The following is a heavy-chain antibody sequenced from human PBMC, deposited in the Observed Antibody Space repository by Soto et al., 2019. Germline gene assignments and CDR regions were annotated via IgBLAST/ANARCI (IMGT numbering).Heavy chain of an antibody. CDR3: ARDSAYGDYAQFDY. CDR2: ISSSGITI. D-gene: IGHD4-17*01. J-gene: IGHJ4*02. V-gene: IGHV3-11*01. Sequence: NPGGSLRLSCAASGFTFSDYYMSWIRQAPWKGLEWVSYISSSGITIYYADSVKGRFTISRDNAKNSLYLQMNSLRAEDTAVYYCARDSAYGDYAQFDYWGQRTLITVCS. CDR1: GFTFSDYY.